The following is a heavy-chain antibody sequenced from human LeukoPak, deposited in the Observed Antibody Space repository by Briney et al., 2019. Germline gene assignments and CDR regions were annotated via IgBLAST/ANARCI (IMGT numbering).Heavy chain of an antibody. Sequence: ASVKVSCKASGYTFTSYGISWVRQAPGQGLEWMGWISAYNGNTNYAQKLRGRVTMTTDTSTSTAYMELRSLRSDDTAVYYCARDESRYYYDSSGYYPPHFDYWGQGTLVTVSS. V-gene: IGHV1-18*01. D-gene: IGHD3-22*01. J-gene: IGHJ4*02. CDR1: GYTFTSYG. CDR3: ARDESRYYYDSSGYYPPHFDY. CDR2: ISAYNGNT.